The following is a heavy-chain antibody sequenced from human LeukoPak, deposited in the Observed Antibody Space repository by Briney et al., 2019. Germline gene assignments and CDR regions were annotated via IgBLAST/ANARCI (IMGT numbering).Heavy chain of an antibody. CDR1: GFTFSSYW. D-gene: IGHD5-12*01. J-gene: IGHJ4*02. CDR3: ARGNGYDPFDY. CDR2: IKQDGSEK. V-gene: IGHV3-7*04. Sequence: GGSLRLSCAASGFTFSSYWMSWVRQAPGKGLEWVANIKQDGSEKYYVDSVKGQFTISRDNAKNSLYLQMNSLRAEDTAVFYCARGNGYDPFDYWGQGTLVTVSS.